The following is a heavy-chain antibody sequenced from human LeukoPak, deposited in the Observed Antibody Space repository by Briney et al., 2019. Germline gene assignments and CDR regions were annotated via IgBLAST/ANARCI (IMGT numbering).Heavy chain of an antibody. CDR2: IYHSGST. D-gene: IGHD3-22*01. CDR1: GGSISNYY. Sequence: SETLSLTCIVSGGSISNYYWNWIRQSPGKGLEWIGYIYHSGSTIYNPSLKSRVTISEDTSKNQFSLKLSSVTAADTAVYFCAREKDSNSYYDNWGQGILVTVSS. CDR3: AREKDSNSYYDN. V-gene: IGHV4-59*01. J-gene: IGHJ4*02.